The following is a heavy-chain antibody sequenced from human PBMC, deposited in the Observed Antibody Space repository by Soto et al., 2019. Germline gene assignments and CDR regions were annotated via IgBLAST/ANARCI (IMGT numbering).Heavy chain of an antibody. Sequence: GGSLRLSCAASGFTFSRYWMHWVRQAPGKGLMWVSPIRGGGGGTYYADSVKGRFTISRDNAKNTLYLQMNSLRAEDTAVYYCAKVRRVVPAANLYHTTLNWFDPWGQGTLVTVSS. J-gene: IGHJ5*02. CDR1: GFTFSRYW. CDR2: IRGGGGGT. V-gene: IGHV3-74*01. D-gene: IGHD2-2*01. CDR3: AKVRRVVPAANLYHTTLNWFDP.